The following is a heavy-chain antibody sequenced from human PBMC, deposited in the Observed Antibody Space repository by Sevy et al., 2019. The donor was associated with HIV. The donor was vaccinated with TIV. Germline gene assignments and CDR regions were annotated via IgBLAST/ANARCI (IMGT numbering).Heavy chain of an antibody. J-gene: IGHJ4*02. Sequence: GGSLRLSCAASGFSFSQYSMNWVRQAPGKGLEWLSYISGSSGTIYYAGSVKGRFTISRDNAKNSVYLQMNSLRDEDWTVYYCARVVLYYDANYCDFWGQGALVTVSS. CDR2: ISGSSGTI. CDR3: ARVVLYYDANYCDF. CDR1: GFSFSQYS. V-gene: IGHV3-48*02. D-gene: IGHD3-22*01.